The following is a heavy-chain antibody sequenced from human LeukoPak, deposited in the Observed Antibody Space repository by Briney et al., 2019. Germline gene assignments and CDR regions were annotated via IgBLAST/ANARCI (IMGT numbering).Heavy chain of an antibody. Sequence: PGGSLSLACSGSGFIGGSDYMNWVRQALGKGLEYISVIYKGGTPEYADSVRGRFTISRDNSKNTLYLQMDSLRADDTAVYYCARGMNWNDLSLDSWGQGTLVTVSS. CDR3: ARGMNWNDLSLDS. V-gene: IGHV3-53*01. CDR1: GFIGGSDY. D-gene: IGHD1-1*01. CDR2: IYKGGTP. J-gene: IGHJ4*02.